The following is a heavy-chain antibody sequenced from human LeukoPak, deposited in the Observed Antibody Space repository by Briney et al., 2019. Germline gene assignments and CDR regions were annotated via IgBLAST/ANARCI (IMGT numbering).Heavy chain of an antibody. CDR2: IISTGSTT. V-gene: IGHV3-48*01. D-gene: IGHD2-2*01. Sequence: GGSLRLSCAAFGFTFSSYSMNWVRQAPGKGLEWISYIISTGSTTYYADSVKGRFTISRDNANNSLSLQMSSLRAEDTAVYYCATGFWGYCSRNSCPLDNWGQGTLVTVAS. J-gene: IGHJ4*02. CDR3: ATGFWGYCSRNSCPLDN. CDR1: GFTFSSYS.